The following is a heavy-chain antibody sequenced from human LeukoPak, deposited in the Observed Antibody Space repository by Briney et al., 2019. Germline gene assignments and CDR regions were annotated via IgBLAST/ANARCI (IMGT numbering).Heavy chain of an antibody. CDR3: ARYCSSSRCLYYYHMDV. Sequence: PGGSLRLSCAASGFTFSTYSMNWVRRAPGKGLEWVSSISSGNSYIYYADSVKGRFTISRDDAKNSLYLQMNSLRAEDTAVYYCARYCSSSRCLYYYHMDVWGKGTTVTVSS. CDR2: ISSGNSYI. CDR1: GFTFSTYS. J-gene: IGHJ6*03. V-gene: IGHV3-21*01. D-gene: IGHD2-2*01.